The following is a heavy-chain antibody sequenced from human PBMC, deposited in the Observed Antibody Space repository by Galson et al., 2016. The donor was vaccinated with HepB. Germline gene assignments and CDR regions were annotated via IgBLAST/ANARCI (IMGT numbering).Heavy chain of an antibody. CDR1: GFTISSYW. J-gene: IGHJ6*02. D-gene: IGHD6-19*01. V-gene: IGHV3-7*01. Sequence: SLRLSCAASGFTISSYWMSWVRQAPGKGLEWVASIKQDGSEKYFVDSVKGRFTISRDNAKNSLYLQMNSLRAEDTAVFYCARDQRYNSGWNDYSFYGMDVWGQGTTVTVSS. CDR2: IKQDGSEK. CDR3: ARDQRYNSGWNDYSFYGMDV.